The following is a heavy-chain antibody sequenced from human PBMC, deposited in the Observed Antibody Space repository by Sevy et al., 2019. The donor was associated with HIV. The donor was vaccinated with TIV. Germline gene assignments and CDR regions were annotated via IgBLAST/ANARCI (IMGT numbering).Heavy chain of an antibody. D-gene: IGHD3-22*01. J-gene: IGHJ4*02. CDR1: GVSISNGGIY. V-gene: IGHV4-31*03. CDR3: ARIFRAPYYYNTGGYYRN. Sequence: SETLSLTCSVSGVSISNGGIYWAWVRQHPGKGLEWIGSIFYSGATFYNPSLEGRLSISVDTSENLLSLRLSSVTAADTAVYFCARIFRAPYYYNTGGYYRNWGQGTQVTVSS. CDR2: IFYSGAT.